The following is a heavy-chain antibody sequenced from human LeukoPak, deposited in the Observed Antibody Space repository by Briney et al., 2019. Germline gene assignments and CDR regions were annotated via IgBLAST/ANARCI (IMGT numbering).Heavy chain of an antibody. J-gene: IGHJ1*01. CDR1: GYTFTSCY. D-gene: IGHD6-19*01. CDR2: INPSDGST. V-gene: IGHV1-46*01. CDR3: AVYSSGWYP. Sequence: ASVTVSCKASGYTFTSCYMHWVRQAPGQGLEWMGIINPSDGSTVYAQKFQGRVTMTRDTFTSTVYMELSSLRSDDTALYYCAVYSSGWYPWGQGNLVTVSS.